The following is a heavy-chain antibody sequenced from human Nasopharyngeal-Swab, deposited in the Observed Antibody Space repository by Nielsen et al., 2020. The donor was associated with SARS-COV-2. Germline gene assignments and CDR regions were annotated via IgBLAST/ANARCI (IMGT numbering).Heavy chain of an antibody. CDR2: ISYDGSNK. D-gene: IGHD6-6*01. CDR3: AKATLGNAKYSTILYYFDY. V-gene: IGHV3-30*18. J-gene: IGHJ4*02. Sequence: VRQAPGQGLEWVAVISYDGSNKYYADSVKGRFTISRDNSKNTLYLQMNSLRAEDTAVYYCAKATLGNAKYSTILYYFDYWGQGTLVTVSS.